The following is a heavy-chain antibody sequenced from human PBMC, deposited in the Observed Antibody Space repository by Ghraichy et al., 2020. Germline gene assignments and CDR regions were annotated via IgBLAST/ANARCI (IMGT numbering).Heavy chain of an antibody. J-gene: IGHJ5*02. D-gene: IGHD3-10*01. V-gene: IGHV3-33*01. CDR2: IWHDGSNK. CDR1: GFTFRSYG. CDR3: ARDRGELRNRFDP. Sequence: GGSLRLSCAASGFTFRSYGMHWVCQAPGKGLEWVAIIWHDGSNKYYADSVKRRFTISRDNSRDTMFLQMNSLRAEDTAVYYCARDRGELRNRFDPGGQGTRVTVSS.